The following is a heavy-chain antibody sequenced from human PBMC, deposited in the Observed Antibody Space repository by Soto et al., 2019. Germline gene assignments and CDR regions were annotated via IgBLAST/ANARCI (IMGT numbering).Heavy chain of an antibody. V-gene: IGHV1-46*01. CDR3: ARGLIYDSSGYYFDY. J-gene: IGHJ4*02. CDR1: GYTFTTYY. CDR2: INPSGGST. Sequence: ASVKVSCKASGYTFTTYYMHWVRQAPGQGLEWMGIINPSGGSTRYAQKFQGRVTMTRDTSTSTVYMELSSLKSEDTAVYYCARGLIYDSSGYYFDYWGQGTLVTVSS. D-gene: IGHD3-22*01.